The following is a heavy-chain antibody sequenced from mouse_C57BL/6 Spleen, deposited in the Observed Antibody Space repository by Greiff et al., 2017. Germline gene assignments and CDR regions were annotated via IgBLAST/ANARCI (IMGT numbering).Heavy chain of an antibody. V-gene: IGHV1-52*01. CDR2: IDPSDSET. Sequence: VQLVESGAELVRPGSSVKLSCKASGYTFTSYWMHWVKQRPIQGLEWIGNIDPSDSETHYNQKFKDKATLTVAKSSSTAYMQLSSLTSEDSAVYYCARSGYYGRNYYAMDYWGQGTSVTVSS. D-gene: IGHD1-1*01. CDR1: GYTFTSYW. J-gene: IGHJ4*01. CDR3: ARSGYYGRNYYAMDY.